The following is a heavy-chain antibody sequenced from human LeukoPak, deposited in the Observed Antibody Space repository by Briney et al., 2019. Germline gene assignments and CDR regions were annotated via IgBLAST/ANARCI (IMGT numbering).Heavy chain of an antibody. CDR1: GYSFTSYW. CDR2: IYPGDSDT. J-gene: IGHJ5*02. D-gene: IGHD3-22*01. V-gene: IGHV5-51*01. Sequence: GESLKISCKGSGYSFTSYWIGWVRQMPGKGLEWIGIIYPGDSDTRYSPSFQGQVTISADKSISTAYLQWSSLKASDTAMYYCARHCGFVHSSGYSDNWFDPWGQGTLVTVSS. CDR3: ARHCGFVHSSGYSDNWFDP.